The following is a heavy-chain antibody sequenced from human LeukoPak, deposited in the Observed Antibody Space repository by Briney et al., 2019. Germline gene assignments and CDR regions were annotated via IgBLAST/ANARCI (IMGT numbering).Heavy chain of an antibody. D-gene: IGHD3-22*01. CDR3: ARDHDYYDSSGYFDY. Sequence: SQTLSLTCTVSGGSISSGSYYWSWIRQPAGKGLEWIGRIYTSGSTNYNLSLKSRVTISVDTSKNQFSLKLSSVTAADTAVYYCARDHDYYDSSGYFDYWGQGTLVTVSS. CDR1: GGSISSGSYY. V-gene: IGHV4-61*02. CDR2: IYTSGST. J-gene: IGHJ4*02.